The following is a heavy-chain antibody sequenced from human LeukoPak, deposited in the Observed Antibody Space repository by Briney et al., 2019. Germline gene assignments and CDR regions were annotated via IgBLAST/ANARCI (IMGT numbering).Heavy chain of an antibody. V-gene: IGHV4-61*01. CDR1: GGSVSSGLHY. Sequence: SETLSLTCTVSGGSVSSGLHYWNWIRQPPGKGLEWIGYIYYRGSTDYNPSLKSRVTMSVDTSKNQFSLKLRSVTAADTAVYYCARDSHFCSGISCDLGWFDPWGLGTLVTVSS. CDR2: IYYRGST. J-gene: IGHJ5*02. CDR3: ARDSHFCSGISCDLGWFDP. D-gene: IGHD2-2*01.